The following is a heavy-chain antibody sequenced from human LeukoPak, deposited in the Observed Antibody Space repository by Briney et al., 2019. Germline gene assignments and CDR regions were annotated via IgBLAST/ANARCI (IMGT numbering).Heavy chain of an antibody. D-gene: IGHD6-19*01. J-gene: IGHJ2*01. CDR3: ARVGSGWSGWYFDL. Sequence: SETLSLTCAVYGGSFSGYYWSWIRQPPGKGLEWIGEIYHSGSTNYNPSLKSRVTISVDKSKNQFSLKLSSVTAADTAVYYCARVGSGWSGWYFDLWGRGTLVTVSS. CDR1: GGSFSGYY. CDR2: IYHSGST. V-gene: IGHV4-34*01.